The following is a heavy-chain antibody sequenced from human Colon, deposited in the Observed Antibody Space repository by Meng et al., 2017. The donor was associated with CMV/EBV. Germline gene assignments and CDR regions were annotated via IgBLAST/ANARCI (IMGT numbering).Heavy chain of an antibody. CDR1: GFTFSSYS. D-gene: IGHD4-11*01. CDR3: ARDTVTTDYYYYYGMDV. J-gene: IGHJ6*02. Sequence: GESLKISCAASGFTFSSYSMNWVRQAPGKGLEWVSSISSSSSYIYYADSVKGRFTISRGNAKNSLYLQMNSLRAEDTAVYYCARDTVTTDYYYYYGMDVWGQGTTVTVSS. CDR2: ISSSSSYI. V-gene: IGHV3-21*01.